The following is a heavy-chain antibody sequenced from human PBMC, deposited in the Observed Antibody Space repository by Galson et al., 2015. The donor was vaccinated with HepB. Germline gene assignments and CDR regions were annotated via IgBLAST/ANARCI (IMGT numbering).Heavy chain of an antibody. CDR1: GGTFNNFG. CDR3: ARDRDGYNFWYFDP. CDR2: IIPNFRTA. J-gene: IGHJ2*01. V-gene: IGHV1-69*13. Sequence: SVKVSCKASGGTFNNFGINWIRQAPGQGLEWMGGIIPNFRTANYHQDFQGRLTMTVDESTNTAYMELSNLTSDDTAIYFCARDRDGYNFWYFDPWGRGTLVTVSS. D-gene: IGHD5-24*01.